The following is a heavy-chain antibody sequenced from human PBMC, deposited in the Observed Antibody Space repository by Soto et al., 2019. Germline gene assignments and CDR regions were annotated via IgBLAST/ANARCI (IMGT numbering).Heavy chain of an antibody. CDR3: ARDPGGATGFDP. J-gene: IGHJ5*02. CDR1: GYSFTVYG. Sequence: QVRLVQSGAEVKRPGASVKVSCKTYGYSFTVYGISWVRQAPGQGLEWMGWMSTYTGDTNYARKFRGRVTMTTDISASTASMELRSLTSDDTAVYYCARDPGGATGFDPWGQGTPVLVST. D-gene: IGHD3-10*01. V-gene: IGHV1-18*01. CDR2: MSTYTGDT.